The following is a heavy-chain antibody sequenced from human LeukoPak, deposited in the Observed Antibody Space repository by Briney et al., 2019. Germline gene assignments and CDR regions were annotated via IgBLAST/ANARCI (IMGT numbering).Heavy chain of an antibody. D-gene: IGHD3-10*01. CDR2: ISGSGGST. CDR3: AKEWFGELSLFDY. J-gene: IGHJ4*02. V-gene: IGHV3-23*01. Sequence: GGSLRLACVASGFTFSSNAMSWVRQAPGKGLEWLSAISGSGGSTYYADSVKGRFTISRDNSKNTVYLQMNSLRAEDTAVYYCAKEWFGELSLFDYWGQGTLVTVSS. CDR1: GFTFSSNA.